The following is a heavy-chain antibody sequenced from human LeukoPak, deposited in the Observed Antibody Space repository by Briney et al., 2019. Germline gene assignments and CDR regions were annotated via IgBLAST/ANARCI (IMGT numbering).Heavy chain of an antibody. CDR3: ARDPSRPGGYYFDY. V-gene: IGHV3-30*04. CDR1: GFTFSSYA. Sequence: GGSLRLSCAASGFTFSSYAMHWVRQAPGKGPEWVTVIARDGKDKHHADSVKGRFTISRDNSKNTLYLQMNSLRTEDTAVYYCARDPSRPGGYYFDYWGQGTLVTVSS. CDR2: IARDGKDK. J-gene: IGHJ4*02. D-gene: IGHD3-16*01.